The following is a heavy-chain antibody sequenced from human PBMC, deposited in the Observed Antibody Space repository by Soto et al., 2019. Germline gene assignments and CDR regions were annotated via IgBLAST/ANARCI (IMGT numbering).Heavy chain of an antibody. CDR2: IYWNDDK. J-gene: IGHJ4*02. V-gene: IGHV2-5*01. Sequence: QITLKESGPTLVIPTQTLTLTCTFSGFSLSTSGVGVGWIRQPPGKALEWLTLIYWNDDKRYSPSLRSRLTITKDTSKNQVVLRMTDMDPVDTATYYCAKVKTWTCLDYWGQGTLVTVSS. D-gene: IGHD4-4*01. CDR3: AKVKTWTCLDY. CDR1: GFSLSTSGVG.